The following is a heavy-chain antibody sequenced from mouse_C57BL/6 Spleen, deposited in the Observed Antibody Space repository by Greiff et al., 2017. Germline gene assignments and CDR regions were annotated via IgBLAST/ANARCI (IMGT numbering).Heavy chain of an antibody. CDR1: GYTFTSYT. J-gene: IGHJ4*01. V-gene: IGHV1-4*01. CDR3: ARGVPYAMDY. Sequence: QVQLQQSGAELARPGASVKMSCKASGYTFTSYTMHWVKQRPGQGLEWIGYINPSSGYTKYNQKFKDKATLTADKSSSTAYMQLSSLTSEDSAVYYCARGVPYAMDYWGQGTSVTVSS. CDR2: INPSSGYT.